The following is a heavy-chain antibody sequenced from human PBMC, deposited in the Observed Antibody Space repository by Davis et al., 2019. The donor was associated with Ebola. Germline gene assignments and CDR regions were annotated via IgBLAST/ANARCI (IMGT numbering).Heavy chain of an antibody. CDR2: ISYSGST. CDR3: ARWGSSTWYRTLDF. V-gene: IGHV4-59*01. D-gene: IGHD6-13*01. Sequence: MPSETLSLTCTVSGGSISSNYWSWIRQPPGKGLEWIGYISYSGSTNYNPSLNSRVTISAATSKNQFSLRLRSVTAADTAVYYCARWGSSTWYRTLDFWGQGTLVTVSS. CDR1: GGSISSNY. J-gene: IGHJ4*02.